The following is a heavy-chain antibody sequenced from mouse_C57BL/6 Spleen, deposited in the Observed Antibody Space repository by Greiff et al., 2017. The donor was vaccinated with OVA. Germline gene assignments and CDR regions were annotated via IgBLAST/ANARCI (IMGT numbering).Heavy chain of an antibody. D-gene: IGHD2-1*01. CDR3: ARPGYGNYWYFDV. J-gene: IGHJ1*03. V-gene: IGHV5-9*01. CDR2: ISGGGGNT. CDR1: GFTFSSYT. Sequence: EVQVVESGGGLVKPGGSLKLSCAASGFTFSSYTMSWVRQTPEKRLEWVATISGGGGNTYYPDSVKGRFTISRDNAKNTLYLQMSSLRSEDTALYYCARPGYGNYWYFDVWGTGTTVTVSS.